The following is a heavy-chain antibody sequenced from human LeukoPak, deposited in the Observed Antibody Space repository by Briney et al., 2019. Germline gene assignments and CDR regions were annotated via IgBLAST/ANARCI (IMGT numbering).Heavy chain of an antibody. Sequence: ASVKVSCKASGYTFTSYGISWVRQAPGQGLEWMGRIGAYNGNTNYAQKLQGRVTMTTDTSTSTAYMELRSLRSDDTAVYYCARGGTYYDFWSGSSDYYFDYWGQGTLVTVSS. CDR2: IGAYNGNT. J-gene: IGHJ4*02. D-gene: IGHD3-3*01. CDR1: GYTFTSYG. V-gene: IGHV1-18*01. CDR3: ARGGTYYDFWSGSSDYYFDY.